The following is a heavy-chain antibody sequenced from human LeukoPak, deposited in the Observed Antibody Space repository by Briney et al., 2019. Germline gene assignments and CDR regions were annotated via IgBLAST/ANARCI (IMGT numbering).Heavy chain of an antibody. V-gene: IGHV3-11*04. CDR3: ARDLRRRRAFDI. J-gene: IGHJ3*02. Sequence: GGSLRLSCVASGFTFSHYYMSWIRQAPGKGLEWVSYISSSGSTIYYADSVKGRFTISRDNAQNSLYLQMKSLRAEDTAVYYCARDLRRRRAFDIWGQGTMVTVSS. CDR2: ISSSGSTI. CDR1: GFTFSHYY.